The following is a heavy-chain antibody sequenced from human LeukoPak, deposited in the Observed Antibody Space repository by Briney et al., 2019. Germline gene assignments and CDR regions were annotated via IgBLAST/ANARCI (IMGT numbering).Heavy chain of an antibody. V-gene: IGHV3-74*01. CDR3: ATVSRSSGRGYFDY. CDR2: MNSDGSST. CDR1: GFPFSNYW. Sequence: PGGSLRLSXAASGFPFSNYWMHWVRQAPGKGLVWLSRMNSDGSSTSYADSVKGRFTISRDNAKNTLYLQMNSLRAEDAAVYYCATVSRSSGRGYFDYWGPGTLVTVSS. D-gene: IGHD6-19*01. J-gene: IGHJ4*02.